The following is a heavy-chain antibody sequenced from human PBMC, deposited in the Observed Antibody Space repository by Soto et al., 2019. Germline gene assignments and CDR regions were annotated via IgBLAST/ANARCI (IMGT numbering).Heavy chain of an antibody. V-gene: IGHV1-18*01. CDR1: GYTFTSYG. Sequence: ASLKVSCKAYGYTFTSYGIGWVRHARGQGLEWMGWISAYNGNTNYAQKLQGRVTMTTDTSTSTAYMELRSLRSDDTAVYYCARVDVGYSSIRWSYYAMDVWGQGTTVTVSS. J-gene: IGHJ6*02. D-gene: IGHD6-13*01. CDR3: ARVDVGYSSIRWSYYAMDV. CDR2: ISAYNGNT.